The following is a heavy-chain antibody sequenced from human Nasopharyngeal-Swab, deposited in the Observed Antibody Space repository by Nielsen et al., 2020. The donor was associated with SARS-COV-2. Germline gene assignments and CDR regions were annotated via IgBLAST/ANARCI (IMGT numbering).Heavy chain of an antibody. D-gene: IGHD5-24*01. CDR1: GFTFSSYG. CDR3: AKDPGYNP. CDR2: ISYDGSNK. V-gene: IGHV3-30*18. J-gene: IGHJ5*02. Sequence: GGSLRLSCAASGFTFSSYGMHWVRQAPGKGLEWVAVISYDGSNKYYADSVKGRFTISRDNSRNTLYLQMNSLRAEDTAVYYCAKDPGYNPWGQGTLVTVSS.